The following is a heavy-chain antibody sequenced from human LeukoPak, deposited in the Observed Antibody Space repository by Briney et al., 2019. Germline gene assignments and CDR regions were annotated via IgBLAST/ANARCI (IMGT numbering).Heavy chain of an antibody. Sequence: PSQTLSLTCTVSGGSISSGDYYWSWIRQPPGKGLEWIGEINHSGSTNYNPSLKSRVTISVDTSKNQLSLKLSSVTAADTAVYYCARGYSSGWYRSWFDPWGQGTLVTVSS. CDR3: ARGYSSGWYRSWFDP. CDR1: GGSISSGDYY. CDR2: INHSGST. J-gene: IGHJ5*02. V-gene: IGHV4-30-4*08. D-gene: IGHD6-19*01.